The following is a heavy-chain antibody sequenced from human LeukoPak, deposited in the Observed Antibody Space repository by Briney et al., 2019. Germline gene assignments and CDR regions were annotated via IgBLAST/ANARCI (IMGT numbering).Heavy chain of an antibody. CDR3: AKVDCSSTSCHSDS. Sequence: GGSLRLSCAASGFTFSSYAMHWVRQAPGKGLEYVSAISSNGGSTSYANSVKGRFTISRDNSKNTLYLQMGSLRAEDTAVYYCAKVDCSSTSCHSDSWGQGTLVTVSS. CDR1: GFTFSSYA. V-gene: IGHV3-64*01. CDR2: ISSNGGST. D-gene: IGHD2-2*02. J-gene: IGHJ4*02.